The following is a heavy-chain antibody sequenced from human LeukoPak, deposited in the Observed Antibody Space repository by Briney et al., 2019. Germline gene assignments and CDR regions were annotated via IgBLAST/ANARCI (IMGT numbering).Heavy chain of an antibody. J-gene: IGHJ4*02. CDR1: GGSISSYY. CDR3: ARDSVTTPLDY. Sequence: SETLSLTCTVSGGSISSYYWSWIRQPSGKGLEWIGYIYYSGSTNYNPSLKSRVTISVDTSKNQFSLKLSSVTAADTAVYYCARDSVTTPLDYWGQGTLVTVSS. CDR2: IYYSGST. D-gene: IGHD4-17*01. V-gene: IGHV4-59*01.